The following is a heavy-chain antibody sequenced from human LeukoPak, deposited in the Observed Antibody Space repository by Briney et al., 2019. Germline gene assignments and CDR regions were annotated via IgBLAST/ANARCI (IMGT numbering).Heavy chain of an antibody. Sequence: SETLSLTCTVSGGSISSYYWSWIRQPPGKGLEWIGYIYYSGSTNYNPSLKSRVTISVDTSKNQFSLKLTSVTAADTAVYYCARASAAAGLPFDYWGQGTPVTVSS. D-gene: IGHD6-13*01. CDR1: GGSISSYY. CDR2: IYYSGST. V-gene: IGHV4-59*01. J-gene: IGHJ4*02. CDR3: ARASAAAGLPFDY.